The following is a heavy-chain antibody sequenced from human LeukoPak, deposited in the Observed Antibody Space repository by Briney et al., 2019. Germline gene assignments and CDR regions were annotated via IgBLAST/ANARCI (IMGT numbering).Heavy chain of an antibody. CDR2: IYYSGST. CDR1: GGSISSGDYY. Sequence: SQTLSLTCTVPGGSISSGDYYWSWIRQPPGKGLEWIGYIYYSGSTYYNPSLKSRVTISVDTSKNQFSLKLSSVTAADTAVYYCARGDGYNNVVPAAMIYWGQGTLVTVSS. J-gene: IGHJ4*02. D-gene: IGHD2-2*01. V-gene: IGHV4-30-4*01. CDR3: ARGDGYNNVVPAAMIY.